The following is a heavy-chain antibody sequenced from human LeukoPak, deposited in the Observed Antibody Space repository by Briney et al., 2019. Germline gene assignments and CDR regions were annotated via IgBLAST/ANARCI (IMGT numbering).Heavy chain of an antibody. D-gene: IGHD4-17*01. V-gene: IGHV3-74*01. Sequence: GGSLRLSCALSGLNIRNYWMHWVRQAPGKGLVWVSRMNDDGSGISYADSVKGRFTISRDHAKDTLYLQMNSLRAEDTAVYYCARETTVSREWYFDLWGRGTLVTVAS. J-gene: IGHJ2*01. CDR1: GLNIRNYW. CDR3: ARETTVSREWYFDL. CDR2: MNDDGSGI.